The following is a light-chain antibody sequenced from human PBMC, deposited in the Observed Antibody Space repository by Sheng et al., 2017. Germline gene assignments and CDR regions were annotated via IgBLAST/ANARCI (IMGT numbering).Light chain of an antibody. J-gene: IGKJ2*03. CDR1: QTVASRY. CDR2: GTS. Sequence: EIVLTQSPGTLSLSPGERATLSCRASQTVASRYLAWYXQKPGQAPRLLIQGTSSRATGIPDRFSGSGSGTDFTLTISRLEPEDFAVYYCQQYGSSRALYSFGQGTKLEIK. CDR3: QQYGSSRALYS. V-gene: IGKV3-20*01.